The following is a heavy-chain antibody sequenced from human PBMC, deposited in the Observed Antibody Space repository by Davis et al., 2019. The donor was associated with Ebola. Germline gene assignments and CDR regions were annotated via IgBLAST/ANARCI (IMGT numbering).Heavy chain of an antibody. V-gene: IGHV3-48*02. D-gene: IGHD3-10*01. CDR1: GFTFSRNS. CDR3: ARAGMVQGVITKWDGY. CDR2: ISSSSTTI. Sequence: PGASLTLSCLASGFTFSRNSMTWVRQAPGKGLEWVSYISSSSTTIYYADSVKGRFTISRDNAKNALYLQMNSLRDEDTDVYYCARAGMVQGVITKWDGYWGQGTLVTVSS. J-gene: IGHJ4*02.